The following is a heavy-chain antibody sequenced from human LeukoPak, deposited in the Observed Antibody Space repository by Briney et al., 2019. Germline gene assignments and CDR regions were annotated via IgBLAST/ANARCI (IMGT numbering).Heavy chain of an antibody. D-gene: IGHD3-16*02. J-gene: IGHJ4*02. CDR1: GGSFSGYY. Sequence: SETLSLTCAVYGGSFSGYYWSWIRQPPGKGLEWIGEINHSGSTNYNPSLKSRVTISVDTSKNQFSLKLSSVTAADTAVYYCARSRRYVWGSYRDFDYWGQGTLVTVSS. CDR3: ARSRRYVWGSYRDFDY. CDR2: INHSGST. V-gene: IGHV4-34*01.